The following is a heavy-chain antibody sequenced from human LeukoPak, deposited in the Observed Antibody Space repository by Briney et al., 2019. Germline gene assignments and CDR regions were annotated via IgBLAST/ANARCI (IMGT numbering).Heavy chain of an antibody. J-gene: IGHJ5*02. CDR2: LSYDGSNK. V-gene: IGHV3-30-3*02. CDR1: GFTFSTYA. D-gene: IGHD1-1*01. CDR3: AKPAGTPNWFDP. Sequence: PGRSLRLSCAASGFTFSTYAMHWVRQAPGKGLEWVAFLSYDGSNKYYADSVKGRFTISRDNSKNTLYLQMNSLRAEDTAVYYCAKPAGTPNWFDPWGQGTLVTVSS.